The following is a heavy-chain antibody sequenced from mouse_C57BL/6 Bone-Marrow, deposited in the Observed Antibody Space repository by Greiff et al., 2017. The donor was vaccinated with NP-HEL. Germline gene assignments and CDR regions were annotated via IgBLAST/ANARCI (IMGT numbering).Heavy chain of an antibody. J-gene: IGHJ4*01. CDR1: GYTFTSYW. Sequence: QVQLQQPGAELVMPGASVKLSCKASGYTFTSYWMHWVKQRPGQGLEWIGEIDPSDSYTNYNQKFKGKSTLTVDKSSSTAYMQLSSLTSEDSAVYYCARAGLYYYGSSYLYAMDYWGQGTSVTVSS. D-gene: IGHD1-1*01. V-gene: IGHV1-69*01. CDR3: ARAGLYYYGSSYLYAMDY. CDR2: IDPSDSYT.